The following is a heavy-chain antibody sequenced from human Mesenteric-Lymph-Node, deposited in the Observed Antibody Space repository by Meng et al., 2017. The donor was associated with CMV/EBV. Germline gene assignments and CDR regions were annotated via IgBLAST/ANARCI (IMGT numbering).Heavy chain of an antibody. D-gene: IGHD3-3*01. Sequence: GESLKISCAVSGLTLNTYGMHWVRQAPGKGLEWVAFLHYDGGEKYYGDSVKGRFTISRDTSKNTLYLQMDSLRPEDTAIYYCATDPHDFWSGKNWFDFWGQGTLVTVSS. CDR2: LHYDGGEK. CDR1: GLTLNTYG. V-gene: IGHV3-30*02. CDR3: ATDPHDFWSGKNWFDF. J-gene: IGHJ5*01.